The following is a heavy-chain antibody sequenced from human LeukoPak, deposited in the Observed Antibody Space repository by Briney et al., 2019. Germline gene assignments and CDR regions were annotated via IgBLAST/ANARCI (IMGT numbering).Heavy chain of an antibody. V-gene: IGHV1-69*05. CDR3: ARGRTAGYYYYYYMDV. J-gene: IGHJ6*03. D-gene: IGHD3-10*01. Sequence: ASVKVSCKASGGTFSSYALSWVRQAPGRGLEWMGGIIPIFGTANYAQKFQGRVTITTDESTSTAYMELSSLRSEDTAAYYCARGRTAGYYYYYYMDVWGKGTTVTVSS. CDR1: GGTFSSYA. CDR2: IIPIFGTA.